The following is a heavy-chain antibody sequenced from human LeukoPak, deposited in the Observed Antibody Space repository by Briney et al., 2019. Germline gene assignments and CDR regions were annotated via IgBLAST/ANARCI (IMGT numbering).Heavy chain of an antibody. J-gene: IGHJ4*02. CDR1: GFTVSSNY. V-gene: IGHV3-53*01. D-gene: IGHD6-19*01. Sequence: PGGSLRLSCAASGFTVSSNYMSWVRQAPGKGLEWVSVIYSGGSTYYADSVKGRFTISRDNSKNTLYLQMNSLRAEDAAVYYCAREAEWLGFDYWGQGTLVTVSS. CDR3: AREAEWLGFDY. CDR2: IYSGGST.